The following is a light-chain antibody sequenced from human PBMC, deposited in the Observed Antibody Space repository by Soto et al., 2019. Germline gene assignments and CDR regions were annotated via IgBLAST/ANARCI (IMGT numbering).Light chain of an antibody. CDR1: SSDVGGYNY. CDR3: SSYTSSSTLYG. V-gene: IGLV2-14*01. J-gene: IGLJ1*01. CDR2: DVS. Sequence: QSALTQPASVSGSPGQSITISCTGTSSDVGGYNYVSWYHQRPGKAPKLMIYDVSNRPSGVSNRFSGSKSGNTASLTISGLQAEDEAYYYCSSYTSSSTLYGFGTGTKLTVL.